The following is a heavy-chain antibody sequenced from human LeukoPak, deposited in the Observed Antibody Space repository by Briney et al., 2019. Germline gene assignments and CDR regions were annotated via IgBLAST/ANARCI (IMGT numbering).Heavy chain of an antibody. D-gene: IGHD1-14*01. V-gene: IGHV4-39*01. J-gene: IGHJ4*02. CDR1: GGSISSSSYY. CDR3: ARRNRGRKDYFDY. CDR2: IYYSGST. Sequence: SETLSLTCTVSGGSISSSSYYWGWTRQPPGKGLEWIGSIYYSGSTYYNPSLKSRVTISVDTSKNQFSLKLSSVTAADTAVYYCARRNRGRKDYFDYWGQGTLVTVSS.